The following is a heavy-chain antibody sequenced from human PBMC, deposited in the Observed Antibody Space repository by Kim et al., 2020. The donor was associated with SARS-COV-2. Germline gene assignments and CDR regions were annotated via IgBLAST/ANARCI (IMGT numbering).Heavy chain of an antibody. Sequence: ADSVKGRFTISRDNANNTLYLQMNSLRPDDTAVYYCTRPPGGSHYPPFDYWGQGALVTVSS. CDR3: TRPPGGSHYPPFDY. V-gene: IGHV3-30*01. D-gene: IGHD3-10*01. J-gene: IGHJ4*02.